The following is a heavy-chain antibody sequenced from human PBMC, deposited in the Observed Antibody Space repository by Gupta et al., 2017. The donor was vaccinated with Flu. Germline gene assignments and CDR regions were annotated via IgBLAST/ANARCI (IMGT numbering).Heavy chain of an antibody. D-gene: IGHD2-15*01. V-gene: IGHV3-23*01. CDR3: VKDQTDCSSSNCYRIFEF. CDR2: ISGSGTLP. J-gene: IGHJ4*02. Sequence: EVQLSESGGGLQQPGGSLRLSCAASGFSFNRYAMNWVRQAPEKGLQWVSAISGSGTLPEYAASVKGRFTVSRDNSKNTLYLQMNDLTAEDTAVYYCVKDQTDCSSSNCYRIFEFWGPGILVTVSS. CDR1: GFSFNRYA.